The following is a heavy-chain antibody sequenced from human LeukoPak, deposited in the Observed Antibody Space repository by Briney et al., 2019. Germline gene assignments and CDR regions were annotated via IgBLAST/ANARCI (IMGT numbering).Heavy chain of an antibody. CDR1: GFTFSSYA. V-gene: IGHV3-23*01. CDR3: AREKITFGGVIVFRVGHHKNFDY. CDR2: ISGSGGST. J-gene: IGHJ4*02. D-gene: IGHD3-16*02. Sequence: PGGSLRLSCAASGFTFSSYAMSWVRQAPGKGLEWVSAISGSGGSTYYADSVKGRFTISRDNAKNSLYLQMNSLRAEDTAVYYCAREKITFGGVIVFRVGHHKNFDYWGQGTLVTVSS.